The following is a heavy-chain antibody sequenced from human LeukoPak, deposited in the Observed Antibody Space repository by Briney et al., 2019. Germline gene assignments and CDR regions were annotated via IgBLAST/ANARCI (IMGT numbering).Heavy chain of an antibody. D-gene: IGHD2-15*01. CDR3: ARGYSRAAFDI. V-gene: IGHV3-48*01. Sequence: PGGSLRLSCVGSGFTFSNYLMNWVRQAPGKGLEWVSFISSTGGTIYYADAVKGRFTVSRDNAKNSLLLQMNSLRAKDTALYYCARGYSRAAFDIWGQGTMVTVSS. CDR2: ISSTGGTI. CDR1: GFTFSNYL. J-gene: IGHJ3*02.